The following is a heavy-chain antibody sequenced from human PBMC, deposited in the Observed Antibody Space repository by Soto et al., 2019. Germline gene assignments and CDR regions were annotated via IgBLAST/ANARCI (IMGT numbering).Heavy chain of an antibody. V-gene: IGHV3-7*01. D-gene: IGHD3-3*01. J-gene: IGHJ6*03. Sequence: EVQLVESGGGLVQPGGSLRLSCAASGFTFSRSWMSWVRQAPGKGLEWVANIKQDGSEKYYVDSVKGRFSISRDNAKNSLNLQMNSLRVEDTAVYYCASGMFGVFITPAPYYYDYMDVWGKGTTVTVSS. CDR3: ASGMFGVFITPAPYYYDYMDV. CDR1: GFTFSRSW. CDR2: IKQDGSEK.